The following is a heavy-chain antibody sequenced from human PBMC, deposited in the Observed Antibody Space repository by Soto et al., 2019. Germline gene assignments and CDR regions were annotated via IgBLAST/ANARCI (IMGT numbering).Heavy chain of an antibody. CDR2: ISGSGGST. Sequence: EVQLLESGGGLVQPGGSLRLSCAASGFTFSSYAMRWVRQAPVKGLEWVSAISGSGGSTYYADSVEGRFTISRDNSKNTLYLQMNSLRAEDTAVYYCARRGSGSYYDYWGLGTLVTVSS. CDR3: ARRGSGSYYDY. J-gene: IGHJ4*02. CDR1: GFTFSSYA. D-gene: IGHD1-26*01. V-gene: IGHV3-23*01.